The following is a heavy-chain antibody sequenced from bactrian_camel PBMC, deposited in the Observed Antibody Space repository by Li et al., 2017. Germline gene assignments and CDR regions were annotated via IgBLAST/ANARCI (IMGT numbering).Heavy chain of an antibody. Sequence: QVQLVESGGGSVAAGGSLRLSCVASGHSRGSNCVGWFRLPPGRAPAEREGIAAIRNSGGETWYHDSVKGRFTISQDGANNTVYLQMNDLKPEDTAMYYCAASRLGSTINWRHERRWGYWGQGTQVTVS. V-gene: IGHV3-3*01. CDR3: AASRLGSTINWRHERRWGY. J-gene: IGHJ4*01. CDR1: GHSRGSNC. CDR2: IRNSGGET. D-gene: IGHD4*01.